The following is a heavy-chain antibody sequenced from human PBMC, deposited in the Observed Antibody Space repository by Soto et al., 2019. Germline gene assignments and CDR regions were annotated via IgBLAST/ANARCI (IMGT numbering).Heavy chain of an antibody. CDR2: ISGSGGST. CDR1: RFTFSSYA. V-gene: IGHV3-23*01. J-gene: IGHJ4*02. CDR3: AKGGSSAAGTFDY. D-gene: IGHD6-13*01. Sequence: VGSLRISLAASRFTFSSYAVSGVVQTPGKGLEWVSAISGSGGSTYYADSVKGRFTISRDNSKNTLYLQMNSLRAEDTAVYYCAKGGSSAAGTFDYWGQGTLVTVSS.